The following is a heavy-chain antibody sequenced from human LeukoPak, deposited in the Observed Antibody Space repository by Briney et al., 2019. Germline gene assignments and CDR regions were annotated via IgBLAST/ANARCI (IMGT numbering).Heavy chain of an antibody. CDR2: IYYTGNT. Sequence: SETLSLTCSVSGGSTSAYYWNWIRQPAGQGLEWLGRIYYTGNTAYNPSLESRLTMSLDTAKNQFSLKVTSVTAAYTAVYYCARGGTLFTYFDCWGEGTLVTVSS. D-gene: IGHD3-10*02. J-gene: IGHJ4*02. V-gene: IGHV4-4*07. CDR3: ARGGTLFTYFDC. CDR1: GGSTSAYY.